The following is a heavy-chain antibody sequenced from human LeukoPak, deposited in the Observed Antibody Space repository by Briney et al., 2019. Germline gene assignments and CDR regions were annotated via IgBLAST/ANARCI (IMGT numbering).Heavy chain of an antibody. CDR3: ASLYCSGGSCYSY. D-gene: IGHD2-15*01. Sequence: SETLSLTCAVYGGSFSGYYWSWIRQPPGKGLEWIGEINHSGSTNYNPSLKRRVTISVDTSKNQFSLKLSSVTAADTAVYYCASLYCSGGSCYSYWGQGTLVTVSS. CDR1: GGSFSGYY. J-gene: IGHJ4*02. V-gene: IGHV4-34*01. CDR2: INHSGST.